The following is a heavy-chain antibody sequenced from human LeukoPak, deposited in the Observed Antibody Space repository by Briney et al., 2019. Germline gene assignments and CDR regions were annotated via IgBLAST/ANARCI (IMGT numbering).Heavy chain of an antibody. CDR2: INVEGTRT. CDR1: GFTFSNYW. D-gene: IGHD3-3*01. V-gene: IGHV3-74*01. Sequence: PGGSLRLSCAGSGFTFSNYWVHWVRQAPGKGLVWVSRINVEGTRTDYADSVRGRFTISRDNAKSTLYLQMNGLTAEDTAIYYCVRSMSGRNDLWGQGTLVSVSA. CDR3: VRSMSGRNDL. J-gene: IGHJ5*02.